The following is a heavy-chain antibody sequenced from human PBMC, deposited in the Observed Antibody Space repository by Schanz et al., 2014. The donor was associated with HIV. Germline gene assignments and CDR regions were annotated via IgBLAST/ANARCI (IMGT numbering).Heavy chain of an antibody. Sequence: QVQLQQWGAGLLKPSETLSLTCAVYGGSFSGDYWTWLRQSPGKALEWIGEINDSGRASINPSLKSRVTMSVAPSKNQSSLKLSSVTAADTAFYYCAKDGGRMGGQRQLFAYWGHGTLVTVSS. V-gene: IGHV4-34*01. CDR1: GGSFSGDY. CDR2: INDSGRA. J-gene: IGHJ4*03. D-gene: IGHD3-16*01. CDR3: AKDGGRMGGQRQLFAY.